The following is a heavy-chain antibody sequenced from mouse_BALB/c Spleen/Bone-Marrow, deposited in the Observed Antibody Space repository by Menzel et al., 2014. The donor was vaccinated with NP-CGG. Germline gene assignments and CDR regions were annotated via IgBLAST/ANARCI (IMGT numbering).Heavy chain of an antibody. J-gene: IGHJ1*01. CDR3: AIRDYGKHFDV. V-gene: IGHV3-8*02. D-gene: IGHD2-1*01. CDR1: GDSITSGY. Sequence: EVKVVESGPSLVKPSQTLSLTCSVTGDSITSGYWNWIRNFPGNKLEYMGHISYSGSTYYNPSLKSRISITRDTSKNQFYLQLNSVTTEDTATYYCAIRDYGKHFDVWGAGTTVTVSS. CDR2: ISYSGST.